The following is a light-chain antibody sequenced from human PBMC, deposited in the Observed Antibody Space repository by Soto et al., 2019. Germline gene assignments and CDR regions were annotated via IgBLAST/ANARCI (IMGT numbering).Light chain of an antibody. V-gene: IGKV3-20*01. CDR3: QQYGSSPST. J-gene: IGKJ2*01. CDR1: QSVPSDY. Sequence: EIVLTQSPGSLSLSPGERATLSCRASQSVPSDYLAWYQQKPGQAPRLLLYGASNRATGIPDRFSGSGSGTDFTLIISRLEPEDLAVYACQQYGSSPSTFGQGTKLEIK. CDR2: GAS.